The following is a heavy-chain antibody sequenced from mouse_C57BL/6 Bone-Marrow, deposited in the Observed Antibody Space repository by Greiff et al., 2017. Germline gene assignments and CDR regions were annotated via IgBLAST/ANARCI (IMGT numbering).Heavy chain of an antibody. CDR1: GYTFTSYW. CDR3: AKNYYGSSYYY. V-gene: IGHV1-7*01. Sequence: QVQLQQSGAELAKPGASVKLSCKASGYTFTSYWMHWVKQRPGQGLEWIGYINPSSGYTKSNQKFKDKATLTADKSSSTAYMQLSSLTYEDSAVYYCAKNYYGSSYYYWGQGTTLTVSS. D-gene: IGHD1-1*01. J-gene: IGHJ2*01. CDR2: INPSSGYT.